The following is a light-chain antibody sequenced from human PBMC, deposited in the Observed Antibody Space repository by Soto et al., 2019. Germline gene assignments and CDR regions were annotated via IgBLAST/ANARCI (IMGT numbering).Light chain of an antibody. CDR3: QQYGGSPRT. J-gene: IGKJ1*01. CDR1: QSVLYSSNNKNY. V-gene: IGKV4-1*01. CDR2: WAS. Sequence: DIVMNQSPDSLAVSLGERATINCKSSQSVLYSSNNKNYLAWYQQKPGQPPKLLIYWASTRESGVPDRFSDSGSGTDFTLTISRLEPEDFAVYYCQQYGGSPRTFGQGTKVDI.